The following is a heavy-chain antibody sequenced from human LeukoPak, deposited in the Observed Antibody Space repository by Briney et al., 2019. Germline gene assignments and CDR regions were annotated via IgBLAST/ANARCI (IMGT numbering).Heavy chain of an antibody. Sequence: PGGSLRLSCAASGFTVSSNYMSWVRQAPGKGLEWVSVIYSGGSTYYADSVKGRFTISRDNSKNTLYLQMNSLRAEDTAVYYCARGLGTVTTTYYYYGMDVWGQGTTVTVSS. CDR1: GFTVSSNY. D-gene: IGHD3-16*01. CDR3: ARGLGTVTTTYYYYGMDV. CDR2: IYSGGST. V-gene: IGHV3-66*01. J-gene: IGHJ6*02.